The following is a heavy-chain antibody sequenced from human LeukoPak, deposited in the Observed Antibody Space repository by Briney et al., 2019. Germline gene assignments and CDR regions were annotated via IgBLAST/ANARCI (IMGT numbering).Heavy chain of an antibody. D-gene: IGHD4-11*01. V-gene: IGHV4-59*08. CDR3: ARRSSNWYFDY. J-gene: IGHJ4*02. Sequence: SETLSLTCTVSGGSISSYYWSWIRQPPGKGLEWIGYIYYSGSTNYNPSLKSRVTISVDTSKNQFSLKLSSVTAADTAVYYCARRSSNWYFDYWGQGTLVTVSS. CDR1: GGSISSYY. CDR2: IYYSGST.